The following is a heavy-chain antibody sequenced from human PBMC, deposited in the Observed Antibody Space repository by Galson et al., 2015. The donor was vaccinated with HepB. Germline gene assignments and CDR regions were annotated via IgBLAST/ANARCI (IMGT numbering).Heavy chain of an antibody. CDR2: IKQDGSEK. D-gene: IGHD6-19*01. J-gene: IGHJ4*02. CDR3: ARDSRYSSVWSPRPLDY. CDR1: GFTFSSYW. Sequence: SLRLSCAASGFTFSSYWMTWVRQAPGKGLKWVANIKQDGSEKYYVDSVKGRFTISRDNAKNSLYLQMNSLRTEDTAVYFYARDSRYSSVWSPRPLDYWGQGTLVTVSS. V-gene: IGHV3-7*03.